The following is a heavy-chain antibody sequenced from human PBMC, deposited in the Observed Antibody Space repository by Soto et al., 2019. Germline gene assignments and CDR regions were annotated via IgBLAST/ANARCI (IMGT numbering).Heavy chain of an antibody. D-gene: IGHD4-17*01. Sequence: QLQLQESGSGLVKPSQTLSLTCAVSGGSISSGGYSWSWIRQPPGKGLEWIGYIYHSGSTYYNPFLKCRVTITVDRSNNQFSLKLSSVTAADTALFYCARAMTPVTTLDYWGQGTLVTVSS. CDR1: GGSISSGGYS. CDR3: ARAMTPVTTLDY. CDR2: IYHSGST. J-gene: IGHJ4*02. V-gene: IGHV4-30-2*01.